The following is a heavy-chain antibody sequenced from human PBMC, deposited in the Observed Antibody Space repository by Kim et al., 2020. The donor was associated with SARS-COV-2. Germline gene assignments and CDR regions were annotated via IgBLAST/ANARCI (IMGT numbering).Heavy chain of an antibody. CDR1: GFTFTKYW. V-gene: IGHV3-7*01. CDR2: IKEDGSEK. Sequence: GGSLRLSCVASGFTFTKYWMSWVRQAPEKGLEWVANIKEDGSEKYYVDSVKGRFTISRDNAKNSLYLQMNSLRVEDTAIYFCGRDYSDWGQGTMVTGSS. CDR3: GRDYSD. D-gene: IGHD6-13*01. J-gene: IGHJ4*02.